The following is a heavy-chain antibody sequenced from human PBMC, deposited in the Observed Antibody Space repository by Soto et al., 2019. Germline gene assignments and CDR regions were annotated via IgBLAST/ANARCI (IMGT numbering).Heavy chain of an antibody. D-gene: IGHD2-15*01. V-gene: IGHV3-23*01. CDR3: AKSVGANPYWGLDL. Sequence: EVQLLESGGGLVQPGGSLRLSCESSGFTFSHFAMTWVRQAPGKGLQWVSAITGTGSSTYNADSVKGRFTSSRDNSKNTLYLQMNDLRAEDTAVYYCAKSVGANPYWGLDLGGRGKLVIVSS. CDR2: ITGTGSST. J-gene: IGHJ2*01. CDR1: GFTFSHFA.